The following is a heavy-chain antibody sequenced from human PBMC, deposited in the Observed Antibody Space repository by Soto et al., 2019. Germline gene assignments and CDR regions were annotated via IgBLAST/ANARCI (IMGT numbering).Heavy chain of an antibody. CDR1: GITFSGFW. CDR2: VDSAGSGT. J-gene: IGHJ4*02. Sequence: VPLVESGGGSVQPGGSLSLSCVASGITFSGFWMHWVRQVPGKGLVWVARVDSAGSGTSYADSVKGRFTIARDNAKNTLSPQMYSLRVEDTAVYYCATVFEHWGQGIPVTGSS. V-gene: IGHV3-74*01. CDR3: ATVFEH.